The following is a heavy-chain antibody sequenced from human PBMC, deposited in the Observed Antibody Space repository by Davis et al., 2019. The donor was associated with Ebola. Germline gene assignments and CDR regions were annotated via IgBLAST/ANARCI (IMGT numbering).Heavy chain of an antibody. CDR2: IWYDGSNK. CDR1: GFTFSSYG. Sequence: PGGSLRLSCAASGFTFSSYGKHWVRQAPGKGLEWVAVIWYDGSNKYYADSVKGRFTISRDNSKNTLYLQMNSLRAEDTAVYYCARDSSSAGDDAFDIWGQGTMVTVSS. J-gene: IGHJ3*02. CDR3: ARDSSSAGDDAFDI. V-gene: IGHV3-33*08. D-gene: IGHD6-6*01.